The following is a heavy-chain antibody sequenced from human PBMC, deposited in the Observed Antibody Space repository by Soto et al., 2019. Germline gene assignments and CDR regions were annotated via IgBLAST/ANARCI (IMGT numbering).Heavy chain of an antibody. V-gene: IGHV3-30*18. D-gene: IGHD2-2*01. J-gene: IGHJ2*01. CDR1: GFTFSSYG. CDR3: AKEYCSSTSCYASGWYFDL. CDR2: ISYDGSNK. Sequence: QVQLVESGGGVVQPGRSLRLSCAASGFTFSSYGMHWVRQAPGKGLEGVAVISYDGSNKYYADSVKGRFTISRDNSKNTLYLQMNSLRDEDTAVYYCAKEYCSSTSCYASGWYFDLWGRGTLVTVSS.